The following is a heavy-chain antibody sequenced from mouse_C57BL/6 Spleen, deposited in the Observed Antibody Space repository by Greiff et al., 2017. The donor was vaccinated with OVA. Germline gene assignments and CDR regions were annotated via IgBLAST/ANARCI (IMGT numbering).Heavy chain of an antibody. Sequence: VQLQQSGAELVMPGASVKLSCKASGYTFTSYWMHWVKQRPGQGLEWIGEIDPSDSYTNYNQKFKGKSTLPVDKSVSTAYMQLSRLTSEDSAVYFCARGGYVYFDHWGPGTTLTVSS. CDR3: ARGGYVYFDH. V-gene: IGHV1-69*01. CDR2: IDPSDSYT. CDR1: GYTFTSYW. J-gene: IGHJ2*01. D-gene: IGHD2-2*01.